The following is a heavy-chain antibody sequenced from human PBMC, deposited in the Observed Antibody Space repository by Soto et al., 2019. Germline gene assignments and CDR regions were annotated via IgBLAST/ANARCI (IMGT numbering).Heavy chain of an antibody. D-gene: IGHD3-9*01. CDR1: GFTFSSYW. V-gene: IGHV3-7*05. CDR2: IKQDGSEK. J-gene: IGHJ3*02. CDR3: ARAGYDILTGEGAFDI. Sequence: EVQLVESGGGLVQPGGSLRLSCAASGFTFSSYWMSWVRQAPGKGLEWVANIKQDGSEKYYVDSVKGRFTISRDNAKNSLYLPMNSLRAEDTAVYYYARAGYDILTGEGAFDIWGQGTMVTVSS.